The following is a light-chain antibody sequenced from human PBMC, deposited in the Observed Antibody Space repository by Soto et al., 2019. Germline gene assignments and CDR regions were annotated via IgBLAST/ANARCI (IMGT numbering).Light chain of an antibody. Sequence: QSVLTQPPSVSGAPGQRVTISCTGSSSNIGAGYDVHWYQQLPGTAPKILISGNSNRPSGVPDRFSGSKSGTSASLAITGLQAEDEADYYCQSYDSSLSRRVFGGGTKLTVL. CDR1: SSNIGAGYD. V-gene: IGLV1-40*01. CDR3: QSYDSSLSRRV. CDR2: GNS. J-gene: IGLJ2*01.